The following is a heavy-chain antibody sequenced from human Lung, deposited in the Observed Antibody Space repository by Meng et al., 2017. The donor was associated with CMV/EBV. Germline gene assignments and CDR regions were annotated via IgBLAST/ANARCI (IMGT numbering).Heavy chain of an antibody. D-gene: IGHD3-10*01. CDR3: AREGYDYDSGSYYYYFDH. V-gene: IGHV3-21*01. J-gene: IGHJ4*02. CDR1: RFSSYT. CDR2: ISSSSSYV. Sequence: SXAASRFSSYTLNWVRQAPGKGLEWVSSISSSSSYVYYADSVKGRFTISRDNAKNSLYLQINSLRAEDTAVYYCAREGYDYDSGSYYYYFDHWGQGSXVTVSS.